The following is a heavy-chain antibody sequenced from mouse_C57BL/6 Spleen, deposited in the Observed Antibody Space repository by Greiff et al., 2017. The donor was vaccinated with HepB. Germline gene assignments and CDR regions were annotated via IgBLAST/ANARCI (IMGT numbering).Heavy chain of an antibody. CDR2: ISSGGDYI. CDR3: TRENGYDGYYFDY. CDR1: GFTFSSYA. D-gene: IGHD2-2*01. Sequence: VQLKESGEGLVKPGGSLKLSCAASGFTFSSYAMSWVRQTPEKRLEWVAYISSGGDYIYYADTVKGRFTISSDNARNTLYLQMSSLKSEDTAMYYCTRENGYDGYYFDYWGQGTTLTVSS. J-gene: IGHJ2*01. V-gene: IGHV5-9-1*02.